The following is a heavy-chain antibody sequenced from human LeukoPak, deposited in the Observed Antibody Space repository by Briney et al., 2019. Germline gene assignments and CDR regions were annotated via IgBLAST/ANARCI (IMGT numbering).Heavy chain of an antibody. D-gene: IGHD6-6*01. CDR2: IIPIFGTA. CDR1: GGTFSSYG. CDR3: ASSSSSTRRWFDP. J-gene: IGHJ5*02. V-gene: IGHV1-69*05. Sequence: GASVKVSCKASGGTFSSYGISWVRQAPGQGLEWMGGIIPIFGTANYAQKFQGRVTITTDESTSTAYMELRSLRSDDTAVYYCASSSSSTRRWFDPWGQGTLVTVSS.